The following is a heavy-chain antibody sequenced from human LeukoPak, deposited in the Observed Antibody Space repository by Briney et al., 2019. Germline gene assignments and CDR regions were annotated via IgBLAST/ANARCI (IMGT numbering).Heavy chain of an antibody. D-gene: IGHD5-18*01. V-gene: IGHV4-30-4*07. Sequence: PSQTLSLTCAVSGGSISSGGHSWSWIRQPPGKGLEWIGYIYYSGSTYYNPSLKSRVTISVDTSKNQFSLKLSSVTAADTAVYYCARGEGTWIQALDYWGQGTLVTVSS. CDR3: ARGEGTWIQALDY. J-gene: IGHJ4*02. CDR1: GGSISSGGHS. CDR2: IYYSGST.